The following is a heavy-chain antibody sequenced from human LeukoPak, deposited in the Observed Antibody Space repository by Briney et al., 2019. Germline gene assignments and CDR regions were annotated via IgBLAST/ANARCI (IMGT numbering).Heavy chain of an antibody. CDR3: AREWIYSSGSYFDY. Sequence: SETLSLTCTVSGGSISSYYWSWIRQPPGKGLEWIGYIYYSGSTNYSPSLKSRVTISVDTSKNQFSLKLSSVTAADTAVYYCAREWIYSSGSYFDYWGQGTLVTVSS. CDR1: GGSISSYY. CDR2: IYYSGST. D-gene: IGHD6-19*01. J-gene: IGHJ4*02. V-gene: IGHV4-59*01.